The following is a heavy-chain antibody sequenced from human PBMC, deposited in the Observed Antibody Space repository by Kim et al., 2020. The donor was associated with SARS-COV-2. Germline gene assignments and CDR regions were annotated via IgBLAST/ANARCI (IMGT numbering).Heavy chain of an antibody. V-gene: IGHV3-73*01. J-gene: IGHJ4*02. D-gene: IGHD4-17*01. Sequence: ASVKGRFTISRDDSKNTAYLQMNSLKSEDTAVYYCTRPLRNDYGDYVGDYWGQGTLVTVSS. CDR3: TRPLRNDYGDYVGDY.